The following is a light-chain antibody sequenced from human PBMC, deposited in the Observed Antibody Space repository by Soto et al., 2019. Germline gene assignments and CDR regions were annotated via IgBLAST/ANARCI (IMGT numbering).Light chain of an antibody. CDR2: GAS. CDR3: QQTYTSLMWT. Sequence: DIQMTQSPSSLSASVGDRVTITCRASQSINTYLNWYQQKSGKAPKLLIHGASNLQSGVPSRFSGGGSGTDFSLTISSLQPEDSAVYFCQQTYTSLMWTFGQGTKGQIK. J-gene: IGKJ1*01. V-gene: IGKV1-39*01. CDR1: QSINTY.